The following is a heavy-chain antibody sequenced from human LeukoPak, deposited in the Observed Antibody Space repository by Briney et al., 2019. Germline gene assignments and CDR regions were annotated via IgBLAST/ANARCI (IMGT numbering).Heavy chain of an antibody. CDR2: ISYDGSNK. V-gene: IGHV3-30*04. CDR1: GFTFSSYA. J-gene: IGHJ3*02. Sequence: GRSLRLSCAASGFTFSSYAMHWVRQAPGKGLEWVAVISYDGSNKYYADSVKGRFTISRDNSKNTLYLQMNSLRAEDTAVYYCAREGVMTTIPDAFNIWGQGTMVTVSS. D-gene: IGHD4-17*01. CDR3: AREGVMTTIPDAFNI.